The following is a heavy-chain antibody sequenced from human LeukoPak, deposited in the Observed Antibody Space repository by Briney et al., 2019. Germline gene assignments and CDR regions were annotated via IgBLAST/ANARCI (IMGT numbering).Heavy chain of an antibody. CDR1: GGSISSGSYY. V-gene: IGHV4-61*02. D-gene: IGHD2-2*01. CDR2: IYTSGST. CDR3: AREEDCSSTSCYVV. Sequence: SQTLSLTCTVSGGSISSGSYYWSWIRQPAGKGLEWIGRIYTSGSTNYNPSLRSRVTISVDASKNQFSLKLSSVTAADTAVYYCAREEDCSSTSCYVVWGKGTTVTVSS. J-gene: IGHJ6*04.